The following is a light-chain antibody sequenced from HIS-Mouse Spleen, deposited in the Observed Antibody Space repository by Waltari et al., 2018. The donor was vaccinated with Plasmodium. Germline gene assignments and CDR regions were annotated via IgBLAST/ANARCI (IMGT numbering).Light chain of an antibody. CDR3: QQLNSYPYT. J-gene: IGKJ2*01. CDR2: AAA. V-gene: IGKV1-9*01. CDR1: QGISNY. Sequence: DIQLTQSPSFLSASVGDRVTITCRASQGISNYLAWYQQKPGKAPQLLIYAAATLQSGVPSRFSGSGAGTEFTLTIISLQPEDFATYYCQQLNSYPYTFGQGTKLEIK.